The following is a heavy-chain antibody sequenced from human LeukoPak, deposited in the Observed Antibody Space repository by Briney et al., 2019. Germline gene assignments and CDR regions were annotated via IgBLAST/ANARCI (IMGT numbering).Heavy chain of an antibody. Sequence: SETLSLTCTVSGGSISSSSHCWGWIRQPPGKGLEWIGSMYYSGGTYYNPSLKSRVTISIDTSKSQFSLKLNSVTAADTAVYYCARLVRFCTSNSCYPFDYWGQGTLVSVS. CDR1: GGSISSSSHC. CDR2: MYYSGGT. D-gene: IGHD2-2*01. J-gene: IGHJ4*02. V-gene: IGHV4-39*01. CDR3: ARLVRFCTSNSCYPFDY.